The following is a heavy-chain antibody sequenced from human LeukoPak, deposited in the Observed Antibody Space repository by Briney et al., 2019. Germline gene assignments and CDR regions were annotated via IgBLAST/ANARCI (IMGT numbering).Heavy chain of an antibody. CDR2: IYPGDSDT. CDR1: GYSFTSYW. CDR3: ARISMTTVTTWAFDI. D-gene: IGHD4-17*01. V-gene: IGHV5-51*01. J-gene: IGHJ3*02. Sequence: GESLKSSCKGSGYSFTSYWIGWVRQMPGKCLEWMGIIYPGDSDTRYSPSFQGQVTISADKSISTAYLQWSSLKASDTAMYYCARISMTTVTTWAFDIWGQGTMVTVSS.